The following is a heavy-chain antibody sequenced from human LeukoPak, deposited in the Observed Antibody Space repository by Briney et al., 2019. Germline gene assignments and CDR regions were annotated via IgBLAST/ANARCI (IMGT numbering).Heavy chain of an antibody. CDR1: GGSISSGSYY. Sequence: PSQTLSLTCTVSGGSISSGSYYWSWIRQPAGKGLEWIGRIYTSGSTNYNPSLKSRVTISEDTSKNQFCLKLSSVTAADTAVYYCARALYYYDSSGYYNAFDIWGQGTMVTVSS. CDR3: ARALYYYDSSGYYNAFDI. D-gene: IGHD3-22*01. V-gene: IGHV4-61*02. CDR2: IYTSGST. J-gene: IGHJ3*02.